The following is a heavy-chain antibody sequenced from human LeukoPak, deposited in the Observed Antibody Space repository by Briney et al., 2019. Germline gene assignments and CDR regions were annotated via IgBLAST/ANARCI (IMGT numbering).Heavy chain of an antibody. D-gene: IGHD3-16*01. J-gene: IGHJ4*02. CDR3: ARHDNDDDFDY. Sequence: ASVKVSCKASGYTFIRYAINWLRQVPGQGLGWMGWINMYTANPAYAQGFTERFVFSLDTSVSTAYLEISNLKAEDTAVYYCARHDNDDDFDYWGQGTLVTVSS. CDR2: INMYTANP. V-gene: IGHV7-4-1*02. CDR1: GYTFIRYA.